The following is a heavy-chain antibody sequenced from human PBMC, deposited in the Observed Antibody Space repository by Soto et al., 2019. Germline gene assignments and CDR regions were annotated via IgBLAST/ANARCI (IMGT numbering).Heavy chain of an antibody. J-gene: IGHJ4*02. D-gene: IGHD3-22*01. Sequence: SETLSLTCTVSGGSISSYYWSWIRQPPGKGLEWIGYIYYSGSPNYHPSLKSRVTISVDTSKNQFSLKLSSVTAADTAVYYCAREAVYYDSSGYLLDYFDYWGQGTLVTVSS. V-gene: IGHV4-59*01. CDR1: GGSISSYY. CDR3: AREAVYYDSSGYLLDYFDY. CDR2: IYYSGSP.